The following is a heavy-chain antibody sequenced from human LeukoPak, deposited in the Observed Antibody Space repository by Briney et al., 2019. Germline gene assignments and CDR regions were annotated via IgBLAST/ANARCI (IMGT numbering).Heavy chain of an antibody. D-gene: IGHD3-16*01. J-gene: IGHJ4*02. CDR2: VNPNSGGT. Sequence: ASVKVSCKASGYTFTDYYIHWVRQAPGQGLEWMGWVNPNSGGTNYAQKFQGRGTVTRDTSISTVYMELSRLRSDDTAVYYCAREVGDPPLGFCVYWGQGTLVTVSS. CDR1: GYTFTDYY. CDR3: AREVGDPPLGFCVY. V-gene: IGHV1-2*02.